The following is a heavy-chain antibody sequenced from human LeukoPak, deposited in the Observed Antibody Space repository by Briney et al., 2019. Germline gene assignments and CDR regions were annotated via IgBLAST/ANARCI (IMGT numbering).Heavy chain of an antibody. V-gene: IGHV3-9*03. CDR2: ISWNSGSI. J-gene: IGHJ1*01. Sequence: PGGSLRLSCAASGFTFDDYAMHWVRQAPGKGLEWVSGISWNSGSIGYADSVKGRFTISRDNAKNSLYLQMNSLRAEDMALYYCAKDSSSGWFRGYFQHWGQGTLVTVSP. CDR3: AKDSSSGWFRGYFQH. D-gene: IGHD6-19*01. CDR1: GFTFDDYA.